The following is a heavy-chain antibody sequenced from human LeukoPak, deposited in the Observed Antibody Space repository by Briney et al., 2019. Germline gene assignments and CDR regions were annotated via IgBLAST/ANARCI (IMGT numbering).Heavy chain of an antibody. Sequence: PSETLSLTCTVSGGSISSSSYYWGWIRQPPGKGLEWIGSIYYSGSTYYNPSLKSRVTISVDTPKNQFSLKLSSMTAADTAVYYCARQQRITMIVVVLNWFDPWGQGTLVTVSS. D-gene: IGHD3-22*01. J-gene: IGHJ5*02. V-gene: IGHV4-39*01. CDR1: GGSISSSSYY. CDR2: IYYSGST. CDR3: ARQQRITMIVVVLNWFDP.